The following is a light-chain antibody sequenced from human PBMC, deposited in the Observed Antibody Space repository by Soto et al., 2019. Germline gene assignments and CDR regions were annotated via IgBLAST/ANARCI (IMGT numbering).Light chain of an antibody. V-gene: IGLV2-11*01. CDR3: CSYAGSYTLL. CDR1: SSDVGGYDY. CDR2: DVS. Sequence: QSVLTQPRSVSGSPGRSVSISCTGTSSDVGGYDYVSWYQQHPGKAPKLLIYDVSKRPSGVPDRFSGSKSGNTASLTISGLQAEDEADYYCCSYAGSYTLLFGGGTKLTVL. J-gene: IGLJ2*01.